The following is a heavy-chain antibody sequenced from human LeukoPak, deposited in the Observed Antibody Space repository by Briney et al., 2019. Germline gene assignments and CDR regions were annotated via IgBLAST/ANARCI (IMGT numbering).Heavy chain of an antibody. CDR1: GYTFAAHY. V-gene: IGHV1-2*02. J-gene: IGHJ5*02. D-gene: IGHD6-19*01. CDR3: ARDRALAGTGGYWFDP. Sequence: ASVKVSCKASGYTFAAHYMHWVRQAPGQGLEWMGWIIPNSGGTNYAQRFQGRVTMTRDTSISTAYMELTSLRSDDTAVYYCARDRALAGTGGYWFDPWGQGTLVTVSS. CDR2: IIPNSGGT.